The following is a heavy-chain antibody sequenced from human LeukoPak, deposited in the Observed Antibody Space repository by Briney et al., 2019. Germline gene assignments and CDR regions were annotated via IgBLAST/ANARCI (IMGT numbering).Heavy chain of an antibody. CDR2: ITSAGENT. CDR1: EFTFSIYA. J-gene: IGHJ4*02. CDR3: AKFLPTHIVVANYYFDY. Sequence: GGSLRLSCAASEFTFSIYAMSWVRQAPGKGLEWVSSITSAGENTFYTGSVKGRFTISRDNSRNTLYLQMNSLRAEDTAIYYCAKFLPTHIVVANYYFDYWGQGTLVTVSS. V-gene: IGHV3-23*01. D-gene: IGHD2-21*01.